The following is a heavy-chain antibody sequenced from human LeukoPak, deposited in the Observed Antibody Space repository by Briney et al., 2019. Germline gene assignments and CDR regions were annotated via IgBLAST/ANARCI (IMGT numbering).Heavy chain of an antibody. CDR3: AKDRPNFYETSGAYYKPKGDF. Sequence: GGSLRLSCEASGFTFNTHAMSWVRQAPEKGLEWVASVTSSGRTPYYADSVRGRFTISRDNSKNTLYLQMNSLRGEDTTVYYCAKDRPNFYETSGAYYKPKGDFWGQGSLVTVSS. V-gene: IGHV3-23*01. CDR2: VTSSGRTP. CDR1: GFTFNTHA. J-gene: IGHJ4*02. D-gene: IGHD3-10*01.